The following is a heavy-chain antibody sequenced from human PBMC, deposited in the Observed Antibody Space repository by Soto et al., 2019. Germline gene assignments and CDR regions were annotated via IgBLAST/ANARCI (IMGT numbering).Heavy chain of an antibody. CDR2: VNHSGST. CDR3: ARGDLLMVDY. V-gene: IGHV4-34*01. Sequence: QVLLQQWGAGLLKPSETLSLTCAVYGGSFSGYYWSWIRQPPGKGLEWIGEVNHSGSTNYNPSLKSRVPISVDTSKNQFSLKLSSVTAADMAVYYCARGDLLMVDYWGQGNLVTVSS. CDR1: GGSFSGYY. D-gene: IGHD1-26*01. J-gene: IGHJ4*02.